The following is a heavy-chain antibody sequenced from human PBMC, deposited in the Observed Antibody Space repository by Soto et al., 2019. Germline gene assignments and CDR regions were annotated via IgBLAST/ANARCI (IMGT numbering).Heavy chain of an antibody. J-gene: IGHJ4*02. D-gene: IGHD6-13*01. CDR2: IYYSGST. CDR3: AREYSRSSSFDY. V-gene: IGHV4-61*01. CDR1: VGSVSSGSYY. Sequence: PSETLSLTCTVSVGSVSSGSYYWSWIRQPLGKGLEWIGYIYYSGSTNYNPSLKSRVTISVDTSKNQFSLKLSSVTAADTAVYYCAREYSRSSSFDYWGQGNLVTVSS.